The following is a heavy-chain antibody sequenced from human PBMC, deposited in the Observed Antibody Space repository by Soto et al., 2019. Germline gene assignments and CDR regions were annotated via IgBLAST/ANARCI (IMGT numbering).Heavy chain of an antibody. CDR2: ISYDGSNK. D-gene: IGHD1-7*01. Sequence: PGGSLRLSCAASGFTFSSDGMHWVRQAPGKGLEWVAVISYDGSNKYYADSVKGRFTISRDNSKNTLYLQMSSLRAEDTAVYYCVKLTGTTSEDYYYGMDVWGQGTTVTVSS. CDR3: VKLTGTTSEDYYYGMDV. CDR1: GFTFSSDG. V-gene: IGHV3-30*18. J-gene: IGHJ6*02.